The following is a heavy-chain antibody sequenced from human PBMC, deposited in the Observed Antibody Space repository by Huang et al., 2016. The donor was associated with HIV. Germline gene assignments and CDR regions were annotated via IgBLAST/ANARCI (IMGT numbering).Heavy chain of an antibody. CDR3: AKEGDTGAALGY. CDR2: IYSGGTT. CDR1: GFTVSTNY. V-gene: IGHV3-53*01. J-gene: IGHJ4*02. D-gene: IGHD2-8*02. Sequence: EVQLVESGGGLIQPGGSLSLSCAASGFTVSTNYMTWVRQAPGKGLEWVSLIYSGGTTYYADSVKGRVTISRDDSENTLYLHMTSLRAGDTAVYYCAKEGDTGAALGYWGQGTLVTVS.